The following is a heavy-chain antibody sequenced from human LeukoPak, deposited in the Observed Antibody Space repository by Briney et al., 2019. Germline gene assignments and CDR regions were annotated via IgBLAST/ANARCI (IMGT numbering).Heavy chain of an antibody. V-gene: IGHV3-33*01. J-gene: IGHJ4*02. Sequence: GGSLRLSCAASGFTFSSYGMHWVRQAPGKGLEWVAVKWYDGSNKYYADSVKGRFTISRDNSKNTLYLQMNSLRAEDTAVYYCARGRLGGSGSYYNVLDYWGQGTLVTVSS. CDR3: ARGRLGGSGSYYNVLDY. CDR1: GFTFSSYG. CDR2: KWYDGSNK. D-gene: IGHD3-10*01.